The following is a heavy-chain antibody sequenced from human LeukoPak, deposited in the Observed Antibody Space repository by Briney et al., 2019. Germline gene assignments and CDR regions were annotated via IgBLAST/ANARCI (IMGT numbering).Heavy chain of an antibody. CDR1: GGSISSSSFY. Sequence: SETLSLTCTVSGGSISSSSFYWGWIRQPPGNGLEWIGSINYSGSTYYNPSLTSRVTISVDTSKNPFSLKLTSVTAADTAVYYCARPRCSSTSCYDYYYYYMDVWGKGTTVTVSS. CDR3: ARPRCSSTSCYDYYYYYMDV. D-gene: IGHD2-2*01. J-gene: IGHJ6*03. CDR2: INYSGST. V-gene: IGHV4-39*01.